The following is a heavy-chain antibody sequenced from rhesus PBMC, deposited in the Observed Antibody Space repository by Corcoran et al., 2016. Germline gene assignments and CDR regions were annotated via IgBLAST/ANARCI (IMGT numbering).Heavy chain of an antibody. J-gene: IGHJ4*01. CDR2: INNGVGST. CDR3: AKSVRGYWIDY. Sequence: EVQLVESGGGLAKPGGSLRLSCAASGFTFSSYWMNWVRQAPGKGLEWVSAINNGVGSTYYADSVKGRFTISRDHSKNTLSLQMNSLRAEDTAVYYCAKSVRGYWIDYWGQGVLVTVSS. V-gene: IGHV3S25*01. D-gene: IGHD5-42*01. CDR1: GFTFSSYW.